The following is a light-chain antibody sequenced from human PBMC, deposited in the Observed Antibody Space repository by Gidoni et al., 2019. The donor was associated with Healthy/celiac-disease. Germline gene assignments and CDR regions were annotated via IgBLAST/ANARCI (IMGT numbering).Light chain of an antibody. CDR2: DNN. CDR1: SSNIGNNY. V-gene: IGLV1-51*01. Sequence: QSVLTQPPSVSADPGQKVTISCSGSSSNIGNNYVSWYQHLPATAPQLLIYDNNKRPSGIPDRFSGSKSGTSATLSITGLQTGDEADYYCGTWHSSLSASFGGGTKLTVL. J-gene: IGLJ2*01. CDR3: GTWHSSLSAS.